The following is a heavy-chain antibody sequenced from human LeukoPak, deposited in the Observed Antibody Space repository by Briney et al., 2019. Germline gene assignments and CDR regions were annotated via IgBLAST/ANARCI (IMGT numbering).Heavy chain of an antibody. Sequence: ASVKVSCKASGYTFTNYYMHWVRQAPGQGLEWMGIINPSGGSTSYAQKFQGRVTITADESTSTAYMELSSLRSEDTAVYYCARGTTMVRGVTDYYYYMDVWGKGTTVTVSS. CDR2: INPSGGST. J-gene: IGHJ6*03. V-gene: IGHV1-46*01. CDR3: ARGTTMVRGVTDYYYYMDV. CDR1: GYTFTNYY. D-gene: IGHD3-10*01.